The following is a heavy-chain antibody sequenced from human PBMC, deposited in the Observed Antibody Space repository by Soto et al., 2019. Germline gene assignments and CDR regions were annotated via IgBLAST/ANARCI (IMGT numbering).Heavy chain of an antibody. J-gene: IGHJ4*02. CDR1: GYRFPSFG. CDR3: ARVRFGDAFDY. Sequence: QVQLVQSGPEVKKPGASVKVSCEVSGYRFPSFGINWVRQAPGQGLEWVGWVNPDNHNTNYAQNLQHIVSLTTDTSTNTAVLELSDLTSDDTAVYYCARVRFGDAFDYWGQGTLVTVSS. D-gene: IGHD4-17*01. CDR2: VNPDNHNT. V-gene: IGHV1-18*01.